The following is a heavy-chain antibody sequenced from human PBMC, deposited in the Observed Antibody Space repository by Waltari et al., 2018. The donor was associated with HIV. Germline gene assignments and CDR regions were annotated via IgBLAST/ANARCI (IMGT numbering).Heavy chain of an antibody. J-gene: IGHJ4*02. CDR2: IRTKANSDAT. Sequence: EVQLVESGGGLVQPGGSLKLSCAASGFTFSGSTMHWVRQASGKGLEWVGRIRTKANSDATGYAASVKGRFISARDDSKNTAYLQMNNLKTEDTAVYYCTRLVAAVAGTGYWGQGTLVTVSS. CDR3: TRLVAAVAGTGY. D-gene: IGHD6-19*01. V-gene: IGHV3-73*01. CDR1: GFTFSGST.